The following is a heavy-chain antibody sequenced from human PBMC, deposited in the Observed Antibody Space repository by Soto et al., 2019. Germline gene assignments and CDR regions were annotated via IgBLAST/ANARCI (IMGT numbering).Heavy chain of an antibody. J-gene: IGHJ4*02. CDR1: GGTFSSYT. CDR2: IIPILGIA. CDR3: ARYGTHDYGDCFDY. V-gene: IGHV1-69*02. D-gene: IGHD4-17*01. Sequence: GASVKVSCKASGGTFSSYTISWVRQAPGQGLEWMGRIIPILGIANYAQKFQGRVTITADKSTSTAYMELSSLRSEDTAVYYCARYGTHDYGDCFDYWGQGTLVTVSS.